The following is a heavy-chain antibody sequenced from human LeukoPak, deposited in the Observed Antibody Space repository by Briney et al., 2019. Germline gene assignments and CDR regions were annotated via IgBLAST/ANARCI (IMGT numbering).Heavy chain of an antibody. CDR1: GFTFNNYN. CDR3: ARASIAVPGTRVASDI. J-gene: IGHJ3*02. CDR2: ISSSSSNI. V-gene: IGHV3-21*01. Sequence: KRGGSLRLSCAASGFTFNNYNMNWVRQAPEKGLEGVSSISSSSSNIYYVDSVKRRFTISRDNAKNSLYLQMNSVRAEDTAVYYCARASIAVPGTRVASDIWGQGTMVTVSS. D-gene: IGHD6-19*01.